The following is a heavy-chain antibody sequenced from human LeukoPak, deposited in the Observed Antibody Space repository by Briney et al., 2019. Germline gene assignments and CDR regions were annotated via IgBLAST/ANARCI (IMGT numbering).Heavy chain of an antibody. V-gene: IGHV4-30-2*01. J-gene: IGHJ4*02. CDR1: GGSISSGGYS. Sequence: PSETLSLTCAVSGGSISSGGYSWSWIRQPPGKGLEWIGYIYHSGSTYYNPSLKSRVTISVDTSKNQFSLKLSSVTAADTAVYYCARHGGNSYFDYWGQGTLVTVSS. D-gene: IGHD4-23*01. CDR2: IYHSGST. CDR3: ARHGGNSYFDY.